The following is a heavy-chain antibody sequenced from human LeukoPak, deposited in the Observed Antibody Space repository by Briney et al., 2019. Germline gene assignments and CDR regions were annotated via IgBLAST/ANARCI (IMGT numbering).Heavy chain of an antibody. J-gene: IGHJ6*03. Sequence: GGSLRLSCAASGFTFDDYAMHWVRQAPGKGLEWLSYISGSSSTIYYADSVKGRFTISRDNTKNSLYLQMNSLRAEDTAVYFCARESLGYCSGSTCYYFFMDFWGKGTTVTVSS. CDR2: ISGSSSTI. CDR3: ARESLGYCSGSTCYYFFMDF. CDR1: GFTFDDYA. D-gene: IGHD2-15*01. V-gene: IGHV3-48*03.